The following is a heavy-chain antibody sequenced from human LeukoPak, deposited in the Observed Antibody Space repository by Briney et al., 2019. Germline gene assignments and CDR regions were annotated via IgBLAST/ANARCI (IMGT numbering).Heavy chain of an antibody. CDR2: ISVIGGST. CDR1: GFTFSTND. J-gene: IGHJ6*02. CDR3: ARDIVVVVAAYYYYYGMDV. Sequence: PGGSLRLSCAASGFTFSTNDMSWVRQPPGKGLEWVSAISVIGGSTYYADSVKGRFTISRDNSKNTLYLQMNSLRAEDTAVYYCARDIVVVVAAYYYYYGMDVWGQGTTVTVSS. D-gene: IGHD2-15*01. V-gene: IGHV3-23*01.